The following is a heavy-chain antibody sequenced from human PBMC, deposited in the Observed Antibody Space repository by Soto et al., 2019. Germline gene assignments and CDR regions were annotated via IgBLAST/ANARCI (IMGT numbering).Heavy chain of an antibody. CDR1: GFIFNNYG. V-gene: IGHV3-30*03. J-gene: IGHJ4*02. CDR3: ASTGSYY. D-gene: IGHD4-17*01. Sequence: GGSLRLSCAASGFIFNNYGMHWVRQAPGKGLEWVAVISYDGSNKYYADSVKGRFTISRDNSKNTLYLQMNILRPEDTALYYCASTGSYYWGQGTPVTVSS. CDR2: ISYDGSNK.